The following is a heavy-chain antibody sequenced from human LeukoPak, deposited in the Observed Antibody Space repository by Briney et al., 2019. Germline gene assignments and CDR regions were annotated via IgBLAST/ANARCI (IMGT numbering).Heavy chain of an antibody. Sequence: GGSLRLSCAASGFTFSTYRMNWVRQAPGKGLEWVSSISSSSNYIYYADSVKGRFTISRDNAQNSLYLQMNSLRAEDTALYYCAKSGWYVGDAFDIWGQGTMVTVSS. CDR1: GFTFSTYR. J-gene: IGHJ3*02. CDR3: AKSGWYVGDAFDI. D-gene: IGHD6-19*01. CDR2: ISSSSNYI. V-gene: IGHV3-21*04.